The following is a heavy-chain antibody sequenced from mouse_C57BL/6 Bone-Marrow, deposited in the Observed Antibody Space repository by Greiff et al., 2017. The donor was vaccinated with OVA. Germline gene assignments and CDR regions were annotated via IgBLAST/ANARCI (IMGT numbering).Heavy chain of an antibody. CDR1: GFNIKDDY. V-gene: IGHV14-4*01. CDR2: IDPENGDT. D-gene: IGHD2-4*01. J-gene: IGHJ3*01. Sequence: VQLKQSGAELVRPGASVKLSCTASGFNIKDDYMHWVKQRPEQGLEWIGWIDPENGDTEYASKFQGKATITADTSSNTAYLQLSSLTSEDTAVYYCTTYDYKAYGGQGTLVTVSA. CDR3: TTYDYKAY.